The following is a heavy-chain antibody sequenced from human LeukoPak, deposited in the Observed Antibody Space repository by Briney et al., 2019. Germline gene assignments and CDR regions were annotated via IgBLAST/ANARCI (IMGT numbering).Heavy chain of an antibody. CDR2: IYYTGSS. Sequence: SETLSLTCTVSGGSVSDYYWSWIRQSPGKGLEWIGYIYYTGSSSYNPSLRSRVTISADTSKNQFSLKLSSVTAADTAVYYCARDHIVVVPAAPPNLYYYYYMDVWGKGTTVTISS. J-gene: IGHJ6*03. CDR1: GGSVSDYY. V-gene: IGHV4-59*02. CDR3: ARDHIVVVPAAPPNLYYYYYMDV. D-gene: IGHD2-2*01.